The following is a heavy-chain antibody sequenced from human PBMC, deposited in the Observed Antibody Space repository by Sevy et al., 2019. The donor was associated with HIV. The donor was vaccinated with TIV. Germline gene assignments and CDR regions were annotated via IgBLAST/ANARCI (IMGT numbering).Heavy chain of an antibody. CDR1: GFTFSSYA. V-gene: IGHV3-66*01. CDR2: IYSDGTT. J-gene: IGHJ4*02. CDR3: ARGKSGYGYALNY. Sequence: GGSLRLSCAASGFTFSSYAMSWVRQAPGKGLEGVSVIYSDGTTYHADSVKDRFTISRDNFKNTLYLQMNSLRAEDTAVYYCARGKSGYGYALNYWGQGTLVTVSS. D-gene: IGHD5-18*01.